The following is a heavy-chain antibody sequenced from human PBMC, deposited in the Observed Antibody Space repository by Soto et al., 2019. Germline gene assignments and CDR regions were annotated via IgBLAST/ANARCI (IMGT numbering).Heavy chain of an antibody. Sequence: VSGGSISSSSYYWGWIRQPPGKGLEWIGSIYYSGSTYYNPSLKSRVTISVDTSKNQFSLKLSSVTAADTAVYYCARPRGDITGRWFDPWGQGTLVTVSS. CDR1: GGSISSSSYY. J-gene: IGHJ5*02. CDR3: ARPRGDITGRWFDP. CDR2: IYYSGST. D-gene: IGHD2-15*01. V-gene: IGHV4-39*01.